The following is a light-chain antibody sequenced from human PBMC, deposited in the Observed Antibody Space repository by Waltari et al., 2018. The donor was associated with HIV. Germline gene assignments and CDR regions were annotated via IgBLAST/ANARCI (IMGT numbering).Light chain of an antibody. V-gene: IGLV1-40*01. J-gene: IGLJ2*01. Sequence: HSVLTQAPSVSGAPGQRVTISCSGSSSNIGAGYDVHWYQQRPGTAPKLLIYGDTNRPSWVPDRFSGSKSGTSASLVITGLQPEDEADYYCQSFDSSLSSSVVFGGGTKLTVL. CDR1: SSNIGAGYD. CDR2: GDT. CDR3: QSFDSSLSSSVV.